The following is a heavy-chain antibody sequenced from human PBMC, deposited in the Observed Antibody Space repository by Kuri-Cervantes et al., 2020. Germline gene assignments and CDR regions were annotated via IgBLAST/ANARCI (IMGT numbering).Heavy chain of an antibody. CDR1: GFTFSSYA. D-gene: IGHD3-22*01. V-gene: IGHV3-23*01. Sequence: GESLKISCAASGFTFSSYAMSWVRQAPGKELEWVSAITDSGDHTFHADSVKGRFTISRDNSKNTLYLQMNSLRAEDTAVYYCAKGLSGYSVYFDYWGQGTLVTVSS. CDR2: ITDSGDHT. CDR3: AKGLSGYSVYFDY. J-gene: IGHJ4*02.